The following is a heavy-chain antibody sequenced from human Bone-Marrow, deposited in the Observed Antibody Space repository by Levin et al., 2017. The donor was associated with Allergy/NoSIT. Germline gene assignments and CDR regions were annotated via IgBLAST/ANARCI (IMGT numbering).Heavy chain of an antibody. D-gene: IGHD3-22*01. V-gene: IGHV3-30-3*01. J-gene: IGHJ4*02. CDR3: ARDSWDSSGYLSY. Sequence: GGSLRLSCGASGFTFSNYGMVWVRQAPGKGLEWVAIISHDGSNENYADSVKGRFTISRDNFKNTLYLQMNSLRAEDTAVYYCARDSWDSSGYLSYWGQGTLVTVSS. CDR1: GFTFSNYG. CDR2: ISHDGSNE.